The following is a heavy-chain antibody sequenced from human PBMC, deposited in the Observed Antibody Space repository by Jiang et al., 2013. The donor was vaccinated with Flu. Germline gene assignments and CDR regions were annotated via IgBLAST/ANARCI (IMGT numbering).Heavy chain of an antibody. D-gene: IGHD3-3*01. CDR1: GFSLSNARMG. J-gene: IGHJ4*02. CDR3: ARGIRRGFLEWLAYDY. V-gene: IGHV2-26*01. Sequence: PTQTLTLTCTVSGFSLSNARMGVSWIRQPPGKALEWLAHIFSNDEKSYSTSLKSRLTISKDTSKSQVVLTMTNMDPVDTATYYCARGIRRGFLEWLAYDYWGQGTLVTVSS. CDR2: IFSNDEK.